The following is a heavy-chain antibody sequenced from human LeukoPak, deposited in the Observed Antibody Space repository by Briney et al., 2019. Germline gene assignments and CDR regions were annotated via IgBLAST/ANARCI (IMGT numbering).Heavy chain of an antibody. J-gene: IGHJ4*02. CDR3: ARRAFSSGYYYFDY. D-gene: IGHD3-22*01. CDR2: INHSGST. Sequence: SETLSLTCAVYGGSFSGYWWCWIRQPPGKGLEWIGEINHSGSTNYNPSLKSRVTISVDTSKNQFSLNLSSVTAADTAVYYCARRAFSSGYYYFDYWGQGTLVTVSS. V-gene: IGHV4-34*01. CDR1: GGSFSGYW.